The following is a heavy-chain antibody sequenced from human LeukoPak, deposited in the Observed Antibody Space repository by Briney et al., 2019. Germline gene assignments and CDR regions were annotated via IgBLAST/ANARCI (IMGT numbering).Heavy chain of an antibody. CDR1: GYTFISNG. D-gene: IGHD5-24*01. V-gene: IGHV1-18*01. J-gene: IGHJ3*01. Sequence: ASVKVSCKAFGYTFISNGISWVRQAPGQGLEWMGWISAHNGDTNYAQKFQGRVTMTTDTSTSTIYMELRSLRFDDTAVYYCARELREEMVPELETDAFDLWGQGTMVTVSS. CDR3: ARELREEMVPELETDAFDL. CDR2: ISAHNGDT.